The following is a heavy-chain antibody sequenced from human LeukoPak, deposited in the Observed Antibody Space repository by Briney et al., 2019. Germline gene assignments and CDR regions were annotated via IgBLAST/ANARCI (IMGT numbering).Heavy chain of an antibody. CDR3: ARGPIVVVAATWDY. V-gene: IGHV4-34*01. Sequence: SETLSLTCAVYGCSFSGYYWSWIRQPPGRGLEWIGEINHSGSTNYNPSLKRRVNISVDTSKNQFSLKLSSVTAADTAVYYCARGPIVVVAATWDYWGQGTLVTVSS. D-gene: IGHD2-15*01. CDR2: INHSGST. CDR1: GCSFSGYY. J-gene: IGHJ4*02.